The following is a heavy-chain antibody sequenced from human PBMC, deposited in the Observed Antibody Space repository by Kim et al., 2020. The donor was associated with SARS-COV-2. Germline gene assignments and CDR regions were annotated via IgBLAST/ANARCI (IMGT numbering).Heavy chain of an antibody. CDR3: ARGSPTTAWYYYGSGSYYTPFDWFDP. Sequence: SETLSLTCTVSGGSISSYYWSWIRQPPGKGLEWIGYIYYSGSTNYNPSLKSRVTISVDTSKNQFSLKLSSVTAADTAVYYCARGSPTTAWYYYGSGSYYTPFDWFDPWGQGTLVTVSS. D-gene: IGHD3-10*01. CDR2: IYYSGST. J-gene: IGHJ5*02. V-gene: IGHV4-59*13. CDR1: GGSISSYY.